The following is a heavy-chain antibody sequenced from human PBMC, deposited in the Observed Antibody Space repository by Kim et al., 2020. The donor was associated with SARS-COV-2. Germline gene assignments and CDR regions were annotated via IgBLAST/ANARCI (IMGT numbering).Heavy chain of an antibody. CDR3: ARGRSPRGPLAQVTMVRGTTRRMVNWFDP. V-gene: IGHV1-8*01. Sequence: ASVKVSCKASGYTFTSYDINWVRQATGQGLEWMGWMNPNSGNTGYAQKFQGRVTMTRNTSISTAYMELSSLRSEDTAVYYCARGRSPRGPLAQVTMVRGTTRRMVNWFDPWGQGTLVTVSS. J-gene: IGHJ5*02. CDR2: MNPNSGNT. D-gene: IGHD3-10*01. CDR1: GYTFTSYD.